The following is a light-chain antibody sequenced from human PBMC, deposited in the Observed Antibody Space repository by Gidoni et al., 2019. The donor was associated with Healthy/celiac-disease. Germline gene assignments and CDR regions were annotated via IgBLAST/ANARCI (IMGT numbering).Light chain of an antibody. J-gene: IGLJ3*02. CDR2: SNN. CDR1: SSHIGSNT. CDR3: AAWDDSLNGSWV. Sequence: QSVLTQPPSASGTPGQRVTISCSGSSSHIGSNTVNWYQQLPGTAPKLLIYSNNQRPSGVPDRCSGSKSGTSASLAISGLQPEDEADYYCAAWDDSLNGSWVFGGGTKLTVL. V-gene: IGLV1-44*01.